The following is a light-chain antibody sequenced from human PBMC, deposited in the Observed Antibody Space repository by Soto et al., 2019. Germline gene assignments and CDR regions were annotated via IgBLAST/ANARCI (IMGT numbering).Light chain of an antibody. CDR1: QSVTSND. J-gene: IGKJ5*01. CDR2: GAS. Sequence: EIVLTQSPGTLSLSPGERATLSCRASQSVTSNDLAWYQQKPGQAPRLLVYGASSRATGISDRFSGSGSGTEFTLTISRLEPEDFAVYYCQHYVSPPITFGQGTRLEIK. V-gene: IGKV3-20*01. CDR3: QHYVSPPIT.